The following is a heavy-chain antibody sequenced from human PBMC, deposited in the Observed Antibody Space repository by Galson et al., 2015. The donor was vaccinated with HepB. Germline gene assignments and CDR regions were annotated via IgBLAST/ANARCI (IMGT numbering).Heavy chain of an antibody. CDR2: FDPEDGET. J-gene: IGHJ6*02. Sequence: SVKVSCKVSGYTLTKLSMHWVRQAPGKGLEWMGGFDPEDGETIYAQKFQGRVTMTEDTSTDTAYMELSSLRSEDTAVYYCATDILTGYQYYYYGMDVWGQGTTVTVSS. D-gene: IGHD3-9*01. CDR1: GYTLTKLS. V-gene: IGHV1-24*01. CDR3: ATDILTGYQYYYYGMDV.